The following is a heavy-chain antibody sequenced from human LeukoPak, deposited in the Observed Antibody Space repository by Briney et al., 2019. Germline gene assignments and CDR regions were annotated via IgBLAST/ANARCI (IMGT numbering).Heavy chain of an antibody. Sequence: GGSLILSCAASGFTFSSYAMSWVRQAPGKGLEWVSVIYGGGDAYYADSVKGRLTIARDNSKKTLYLQMNNLRVEDTAVYYCARVQFQWFDPWGQGTLVTVSS. J-gene: IGHJ5*02. CDR2: IYGGGDA. V-gene: IGHV3-66*01. CDR3: ARVQFQWFDP. D-gene: IGHD6-19*01. CDR1: GFTFSSYA.